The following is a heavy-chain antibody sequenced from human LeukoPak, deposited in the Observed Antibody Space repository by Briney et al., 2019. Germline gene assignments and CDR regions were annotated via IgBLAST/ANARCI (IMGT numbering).Heavy chain of an antibody. CDR3: ARASAGAFDY. Sequence: PGGSLRLSCAASGFTFSSYWMHWVRQAPGKGLVWVSRISGDGSGTNYADSVKGRFTISRDNAKNTLYLQMNSLRAEDTAVYYCARASAGAFDYWGQGTLVTVSS. CDR1: GFTFSSYW. CDR2: ISGDGSGT. J-gene: IGHJ4*02. D-gene: IGHD6-19*01. V-gene: IGHV3-74*01.